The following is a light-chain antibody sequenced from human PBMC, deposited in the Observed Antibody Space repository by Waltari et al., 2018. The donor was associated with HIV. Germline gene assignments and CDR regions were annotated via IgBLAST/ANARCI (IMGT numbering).Light chain of an antibody. Sequence: QSVLTQPPSASAIPGQRVTISCSGRSPTFGTFYVYWCHPYPRSAPKLAIYRNNQWTSGVPDRFSGSKSGTSASLAISALRSEDEADYYCAAWDDSLRRPVFGGGTKLTVL. CDR1: SPTFGTFY. J-gene: IGLJ3*02. CDR2: RNN. V-gene: IGLV1-47*01. CDR3: AAWDDSLRRPV.